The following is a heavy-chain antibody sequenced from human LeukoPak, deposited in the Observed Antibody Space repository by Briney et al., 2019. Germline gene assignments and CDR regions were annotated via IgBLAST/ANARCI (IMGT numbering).Heavy chain of an antibody. V-gene: IGHV1-8*01. Sequence: ASVKVSCKASGYTFTSYDINWVRLATGEGLEWMGWMNPNSGNTGYAQKFQGRVTMTRNTSISTAYMELSSLRSEDTAVYYCARVTDDSSGYYYFDYWGQGTLVTVSS. CDR1: GYTFTSYD. J-gene: IGHJ4*02. D-gene: IGHD3-22*01. CDR2: MNPNSGNT. CDR3: ARVTDDSSGYYYFDY.